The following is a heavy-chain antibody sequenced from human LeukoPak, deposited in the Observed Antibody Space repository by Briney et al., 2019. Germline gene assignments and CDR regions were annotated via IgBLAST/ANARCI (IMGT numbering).Heavy chain of an antibody. CDR2: ISAYNGNT. Sequence: ASVKVSCKASGYTFTSYGISWVRQAPGHGLEWMGWISAYNGNTNYAQKPQGRVTMTTDTSTSTAYMELRSLRSDDTAVYYCARLYSLDSNAFDIWGQGTMVTVSS. J-gene: IGHJ3*02. CDR1: GYTFTSYG. D-gene: IGHD5-18*01. CDR3: ARLYSLDSNAFDI. V-gene: IGHV1-18*01.